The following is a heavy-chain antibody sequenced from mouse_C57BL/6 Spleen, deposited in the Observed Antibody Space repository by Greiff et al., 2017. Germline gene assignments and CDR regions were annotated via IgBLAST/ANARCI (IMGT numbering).Heavy chain of an antibody. V-gene: IGHV5-6*01. D-gene: IGHD1-1*01. J-gene: IGHJ3*01. CDR1: GFTFSSYG. CDR2: ISSGGSYT. Sequence: EVKLQESGGDLVKPGGSLKLSCAASGFTFSSYGMSWVRQTPDKRLEWVATISSGGSYTYYPDSVKGRFTIYRDNAKNTLYLQMSSLESEDTAMYDCARYYGSSSFAYWGQGTLVTVSA. CDR3: ARYYGSSSFAY.